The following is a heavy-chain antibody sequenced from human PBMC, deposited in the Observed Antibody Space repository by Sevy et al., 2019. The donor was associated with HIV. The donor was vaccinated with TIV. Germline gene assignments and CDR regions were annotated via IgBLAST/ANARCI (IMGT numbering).Heavy chain of an antibody. CDR2: INHSGST. CDR3: AGDRDYGDYGAFDI. Sequence: SETLSLTCAVYGGSFSGYYWSWIRQPPGKGLEWIGEINHSGSTNYNPSLKSRVTISVDTSKNQFSLKLSSVTAADTAVYYCAGDRDYGDYGAFDIWGQGTMVTVS. V-gene: IGHV4-34*01. D-gene: IGHD4-17*01. J-gene: IGHJ3*02. CDR1: GGSFSGYY.